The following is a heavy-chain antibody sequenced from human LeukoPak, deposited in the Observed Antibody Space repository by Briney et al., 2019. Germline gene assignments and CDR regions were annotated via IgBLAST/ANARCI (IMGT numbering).Heavy chain of an antibody. D-gene: IGHD4-17*01. CDR2: IYSGGST. Sequence: GGSLRLSCAASGFTVSSNYMSWVRQAPGKGLEWVSVIYSGGSTYYADSVKGRFTISRGNSKNTLYLQMNSLRAEDTAVYYCARGSHDYGDYSAAFDIWGQGTMVTVSS. J-gene: IGHJ3*02. V-gene: IGHV3-66*01. CDR3: ARGSHDYGDYSAAFDI. CDR1: GFTVSSNY.